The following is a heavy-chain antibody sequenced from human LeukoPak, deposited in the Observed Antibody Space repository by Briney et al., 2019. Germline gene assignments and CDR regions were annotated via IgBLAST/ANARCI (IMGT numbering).Heavy chain of an antibody. J-gene: IGHJ4*02. D-gene: IGHD4-23*01. V-gene: IGHV4-34*01. CDR1: GGSFSGYY. CDR3: ARLGRKTTVVPPDFDC. CDR2: INHSGST. Sequence: SETLSLTCAVYGGSFSGYYWSWIRQPPGKGLEWIGEINHSGSTNYNPSLKSRVTMSVDMSKNQFSLKLTSVTAADTAVYYCARLGRKTTVVPPDFDCWGQGTLVTVSS.